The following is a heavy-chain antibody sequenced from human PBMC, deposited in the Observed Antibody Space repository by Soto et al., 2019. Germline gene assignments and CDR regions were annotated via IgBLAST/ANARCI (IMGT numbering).Heavy chain of an antibody. V-gene: IGHV6-1*01. CDR2: TFFRSKWYH. CDR3: ARSKQWLDH. Sequence: QVQLQQSGPGLVKPSQTLSLTCAISGDSVSSNSGAWNWIRQSPSRGLEWLGRTFFRSKWYHDYAASVTGRITINPDTSKNQFSLQLNSVTPEDTAVYYCARSKQWLDHWGRGTLVTVSS. D-gene: IGHD6-19*01. J-gene: IGHJ4*02. CDR1: GDSVSSNSGA.